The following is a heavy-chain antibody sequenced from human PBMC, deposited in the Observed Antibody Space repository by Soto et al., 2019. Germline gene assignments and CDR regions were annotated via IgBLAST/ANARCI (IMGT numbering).Heavy chain of an antibody. CDR2: IDYNGVT. CDR1: GGSFNDHY. Sequence: SETLSLTCAVYGGSFNDHYWTWIRQSPGKGLEWIGNIDYNGVTYYNPSLKSRVTVSKDTSKNQFSLKVASVTAADTAIYYCGRVMIGTSRHTDSDYWGQGTQVTVSS. V-gene: IGHV4-34*01. CDR3: GRVMIGTSRHTDSDY. D-gene: IGHD2-2*01. J-gene: IGHJ4*02.